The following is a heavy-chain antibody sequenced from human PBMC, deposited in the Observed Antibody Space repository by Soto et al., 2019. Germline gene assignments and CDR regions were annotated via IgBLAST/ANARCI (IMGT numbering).Heavy chain of an antibody. V-gene: IGHV4-59*01. D-gene: IGHD3-3*01. CDR2: IYYSGST. J-gene: IGHJ6*02. CDR3: ARVVEVSKSYDFWSGYYTAPGMDV. Sequence: SETLPLTCTVSGGSISSYYWSWIRQPPGKGLEWIGYIYYSGSTNYNPSLKSRVTISVDTSKNQFSLKLSSVTAADTAVYYCARVVEVSKSYDFWSGYYTAPGMDVWGQGTTVTVSS. CDR1: GGSISSYY.